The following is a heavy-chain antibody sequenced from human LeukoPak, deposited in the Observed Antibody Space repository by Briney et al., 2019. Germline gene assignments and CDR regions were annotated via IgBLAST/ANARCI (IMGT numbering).Heavy chain of an antibody. D-gene: IGHD6-6*01. Sequence: GGSLRLSCTASGFTFSTYAMSWVRQAPGKGLEWFSAITGGGDDTYYADSVKGRFNISRDNSKNTLYLQMNGLRAEDTAVYYCAKGSSSSRPYYFDCWGQGALVTVSS. CDR2: ITGGGDDT. J-gene: IGHJ4*02. CDR1: GFTFSTYA. V-gene: IGHV3-23*01. CDR3: AKGSSSSRPYYFDC.